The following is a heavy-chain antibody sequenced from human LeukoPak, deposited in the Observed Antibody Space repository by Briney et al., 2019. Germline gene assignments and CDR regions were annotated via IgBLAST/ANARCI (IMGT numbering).Heavy chain of an antibody. CDR2: IKQDGSEK. D-gene: IGHD6-19*01. CDR1: GFTFSSYT. J-gene: IGHJ4*02. V-gene: IGHV3-7*03. Sequence: PGGSLRLSCAASGFTFSSYTMSWVRQAPGKGLEWVANIKQDGSEKYYVDSVKGRFTISRDNAKNSLYLQMNSLRAEDTAVYYCARAGGWHFDYWGQGTLVTVSS. CDR3: ARAGGWHFDY.